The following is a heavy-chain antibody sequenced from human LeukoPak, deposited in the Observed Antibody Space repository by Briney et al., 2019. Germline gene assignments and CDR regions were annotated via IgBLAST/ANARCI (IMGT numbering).Heavy chain of an antibody. CDR3: TAGGGTAMVIDY. CDR1: GFTFSSYG. V-gene: IGHV3-30*05. D-gene: IGHD5-18*01. CDR2: ISYDGSNK. J-gene: IGHJ4*02. Sequence: GRSLRLSCAASGFTFSSYGMHWVRQAPGKGLEWVAVISYDGSNKYYADSVKGRFTISRDNSKNTLYLQMNSLRAEGTAVYYCTAGGGTAMVIDYWGQGTLVTVSS.